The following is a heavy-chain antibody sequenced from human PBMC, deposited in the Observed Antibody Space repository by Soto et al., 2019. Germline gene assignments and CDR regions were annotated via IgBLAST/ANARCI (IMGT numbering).Heavy chain of an antibody. Sequence: SVKGSCKVSGYTHAELSRHWVRQAPGKGLEWMGGFDPEDGYTTYAQRFLGRVTMTSDTSTSTVHMELGSLTSEDTAVYYCARGGGIAMATAPYANWGQGTLVTVS. CDR2: FDPEDGYT. CDR3: ARGGGIAMATAPYAN. V-gene: IGHV1-24*01. J-gene: IGHJ4*02. D-gene: IGHD2-21*02. CDR1: GYTHAELS.